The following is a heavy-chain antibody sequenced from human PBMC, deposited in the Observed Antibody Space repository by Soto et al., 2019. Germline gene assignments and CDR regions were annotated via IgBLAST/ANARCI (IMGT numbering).Heavy chain of an antibody. J-gene: IGHJ5*02. CDR2: IIPLFGTT. Sequence: QVQLVQSWSEVKMPGSSGKVSCKTSGGTFSRPAINWVRQAPGQGLEWMGGIIPLFGTTNYAQKFKGRVTTSADESTITAYMELSRLTSDDAAVYYCARTAIHGSSWYFWFDPWGQGTLVIVSS. CDR1: GGTFSRPA. D-gene: IGHD6-13*01. CDR3: ARTAIHGSSWYFWFDP. V-gene: IGHV1-69*01.